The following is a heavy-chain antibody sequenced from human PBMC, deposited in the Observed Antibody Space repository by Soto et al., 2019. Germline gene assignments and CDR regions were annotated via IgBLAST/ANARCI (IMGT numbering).Heavy chain of an antibody. CDR3: ATSGGGWYLY. J-gene: IGHJ4*02. CDR2: LNPNSGDT. CDR1: GYTFSSYD. D-gene: IGHD6-19*01. Sequence: RASVKVSCKASGYTFSSYDINWVRQATGQGLEWMGWLNPNSGDTGYAQKFQGRVTLTRNTSINTAYIELSSLTSDDTAVYYCATSGGGWYLYWGQGTLVTVSS. V-gene: IGHV1-8*01.